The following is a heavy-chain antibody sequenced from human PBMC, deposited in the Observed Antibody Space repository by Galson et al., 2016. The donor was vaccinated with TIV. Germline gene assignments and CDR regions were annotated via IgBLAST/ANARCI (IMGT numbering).Heavy chain of an antibody. CDR1: GYTFTDYY. J-gene: IGHJ2*01. D-gene: IGHD2-2*01. Sequence: SVKVSCKASGYTFTDYYIHFVRQAPGQGLEWMGWINPASGGTNLAQKFQGRVTMTRDTSISTVFMELRRLTSDDTAVYSCARSSWGPPLGPCGSISCYTGWYFDLWGRGTLVTVSS. V-gene: IGHV1-2*02. CDR2: INPASGGT. CDR3: ARSSWGPPLGPCGSISCYTGWYFDL.